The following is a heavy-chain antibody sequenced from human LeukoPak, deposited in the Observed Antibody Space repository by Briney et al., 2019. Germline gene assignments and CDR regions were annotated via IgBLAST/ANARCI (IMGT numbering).Heavy chain of an antibody. CDR2: IWNDGSSK. J-gene: IGHJ4*02. Sequence: SGGSLRLSCAASGITFSTYSMHWVRQAPGQGLEWVAFIWNDGSSKRYADSVKGRFTISRDNSKNTLYLQMNSLRAEDTAIYYCARNLPGDYWGQGTLVTVSP. CDR3: ARNLPGDY. D-gene: IGHD3-10*01. CDR1: GITFSTYS. V-gene: IGHV3-33*01.